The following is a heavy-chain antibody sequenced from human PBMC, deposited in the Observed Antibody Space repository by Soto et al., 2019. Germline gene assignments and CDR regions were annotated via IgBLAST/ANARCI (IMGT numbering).Heavy chain of an antibody. D-gene: IGHD6-19*01. V-gene: IGHV4-59*12. Sequence: PSETLSLTCTVSGGSISSYYWSWIRQSPGKGLEWIGYIHYSGDTNSNPSLKSRVTISVDTSKNQFSLKLSSVTAADTAVYYCAIEDCSGRYYAFSIWGQGTLVTVSS. J-gene: IGHJ3*02. CDR2: IHYSGDT. CDR1: GGSISSYY. CDR3: AIEDCSGRYYAFSI.